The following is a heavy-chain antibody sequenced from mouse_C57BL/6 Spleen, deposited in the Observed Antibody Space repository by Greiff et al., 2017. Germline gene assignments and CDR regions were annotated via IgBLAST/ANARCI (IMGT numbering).Heavy chain of an antibody. CDR3: AREGGEGLRPSWFAY. CDR2: IDPSDSYT. J-gene: IGHJ3*01. CDR1: GYTFTSYW. V-gene: IGHV1-50*01. D-gene: IGHD2-4*01. Sequence: VQLQQPGAELVKPGASVKLSCKASGYTFTSYWMQWVKQRPGQGLEWIGEIDPSDSYTNSNQQFKGKATLTVDTSSSKAYMQLSSLTSEDSAVDYCAREGGEGLRPSWFAYWGQGTLVTVSA.